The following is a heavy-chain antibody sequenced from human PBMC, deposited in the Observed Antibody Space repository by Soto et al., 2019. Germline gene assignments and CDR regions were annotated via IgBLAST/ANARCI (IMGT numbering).Heavy chain of an antibody. CDR2: INPNSGGT. CDR1: GYTFTGYY. CDR3: ARAVAGTDAFDI. D-gene: IGHD6-19*01. J-gene: IGHJ3*02. Sequence: GASVKVSCKASGYTFTGYYMHWLRQAPGQGLEWMGWINPNSGGTNYAQKFQGRVTMTRDTSISTAYMELSRLRSDDTAVYYCARAVAGTDAFDIWGQGTMVTVSS. V-gene: IGHV1-2*02.